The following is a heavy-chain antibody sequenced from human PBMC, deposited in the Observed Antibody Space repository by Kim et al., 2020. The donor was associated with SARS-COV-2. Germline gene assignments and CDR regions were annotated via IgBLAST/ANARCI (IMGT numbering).Heavy chain of an antibody. CDR1: GFTFSSYG. V-gene: IGHV3-30*18. Sequence: GGSLRLSCAASGFTFSSYGMHWVRQAPGKGLEWVAVISYDGSNKYYADSVKGRFTISRDNSKNTLYLQMNSLRAEDTAVYYCAKVAVDTAMASYYYYYYGMDVWGQGTTVTVSS. CDR2: ISYDGSNK. J-gene: IGHJ6*02. D-gene: IGHD5-18*01. CDR3: AKVAVDTAMASYYYYYYGMDV.